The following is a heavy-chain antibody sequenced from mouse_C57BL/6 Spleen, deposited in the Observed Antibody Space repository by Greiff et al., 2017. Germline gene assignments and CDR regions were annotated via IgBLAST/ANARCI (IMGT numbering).Heavy chain of an antibody. Sequence: QVQLQQPGAELVKPGASVKLSCKASGYTFTSYWMQWVKQRPGQGLEWIGEIDPSDSYTNYNQKFKGKATLTVATSSSTAYMQLSSLTSEDSAVYYCARSGIYYGNPYYAMDYWGQGTSVTVSS. CDR3: ARSGIYYGNPYYAMDY. CDR2: IDPSDSYT. J-gene: IGHJ4*01. V-gene: IGHV1-50*01. CDR1: GYTFTSYW. D-gene: IGHD2-1*01.